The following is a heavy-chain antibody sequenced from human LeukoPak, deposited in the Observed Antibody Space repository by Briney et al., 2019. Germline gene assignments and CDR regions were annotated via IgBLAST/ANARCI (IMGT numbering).Heavy chain of an antibody. CDR1: GFTFSSYE. CDR3: ARVTRYRSGWFDY. V-gene: IGHV3-48*03. J-gene: IGHJ4*02. Sequence: PGGSLRLSCAASGFTFSSYEMNWVRQAPGKELEWVSYISSSGSTIYYADSVKGRLTISRDNAKNSLYLQVNSLRAEDTAVYYCARVTRYRSGWFDYWGQGTLVTVSS. CDR2: ISSSGSTI. D-gene: IGHD6-19*01.